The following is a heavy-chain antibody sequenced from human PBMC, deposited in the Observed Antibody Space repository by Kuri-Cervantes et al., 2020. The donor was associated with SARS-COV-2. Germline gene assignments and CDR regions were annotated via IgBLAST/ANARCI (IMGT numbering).Heavy chain of an antibody. J-gene: IGHJ3*02. CDR3: ARDWAARVQLWQQKDAFDI. V-gene: IGHV4-34*01. CDR2: INHSGST. Sequence: SQTLSLTCAVYGGSFSGYYWSWIRQPPGKGLEWIGEINHSGSTNYNPSLKSRVTISVDTSKNQFSLKLSSVTAADTAVYYCARDWAARVQLWQQKDAFDIWGQGTMVTVSS. D-gene: IGHD5-18*01. CDR1: GGSFSGYY.